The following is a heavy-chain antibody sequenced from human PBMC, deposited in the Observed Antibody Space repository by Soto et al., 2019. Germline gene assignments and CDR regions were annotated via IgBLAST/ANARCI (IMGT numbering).Heavy chain of an antibody. CDR2: ITGSGSTI. CDR1: GFTFSSYE. Sequence: EVQLVESGGGLVQPGGSLRLSCAASGFTFSSYEMNWVRQAPGNGLEWVSYITGSGSTIYYADSVKGRFTISRDNAKNYLYLQMNSLRAEDTAVYYCARERDGYYYYGMDVWGQGTTVTVSS. CDR3: ARERDGYYYYGMDV. V-gene: IGHV3-48*03. J-gene: IGHJ6*02.